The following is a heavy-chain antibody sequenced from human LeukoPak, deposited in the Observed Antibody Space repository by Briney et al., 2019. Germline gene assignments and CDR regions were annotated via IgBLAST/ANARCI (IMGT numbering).Heavy chain of an antibody. CDR3: ARGREYIVVVPAASGNDFDY. CDR1: GGSISSGGYS. J-gene: IGHJ4*02. CDR2: INHSGST. Sequence: SETLSLTCAVSGGSISSGGYSWSWIRQPPGTGLEWIGEINHSGSTNYNPSLKSRVTISVDTSKNQFSLKLSSVTAADTAVYYCARGREYIVVVPAASGNDFDYWGQGTLVTVSS. V-gene: IGHV4-34*01. D-gene: IGHD2-2*01.